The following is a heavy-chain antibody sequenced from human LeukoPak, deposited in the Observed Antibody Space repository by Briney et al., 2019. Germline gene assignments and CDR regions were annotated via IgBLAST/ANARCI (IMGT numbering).Heavy chain of an antibody. J-gene: IGHJ4*02. CDR2: ITESGST. D-gene: IGHD3-22*01. CDR3: AKEARSGYYYFDY. V-gene: IGHV3-23*01. Sequence: GGSLRLSCAASGFTFSTCAMSWVRQAPGEGLEWVSTITESGSTFYADSVKGRFTISRDNAKATLFLQMDTLRVADTAIYYCAKEARSGYYYFDYWGQGVLVTVSS. CDR1: GFTFSTCA.